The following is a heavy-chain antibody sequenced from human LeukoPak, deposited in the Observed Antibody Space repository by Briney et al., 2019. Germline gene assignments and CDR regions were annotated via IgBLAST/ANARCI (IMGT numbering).Heavy chain of an antibody. Sequence: PSETLSLTCTASGGSISSYYWSWIRQPPGKGLEWIGYIYYSGSTNYNPSLKSRVTISVDTSKNQFSLKLSSVTAADTAVYYWARALGRYGSGYLDYWGQGTLVTVSS. D-gene: IGHD3-22*01. J-gene: IGHJ4*02. V-gene: IGHV4-59*01. CDR2: IYYSGST. CDR1: GGSISSYY. CDR3: ARALGRYGSGYLDY.